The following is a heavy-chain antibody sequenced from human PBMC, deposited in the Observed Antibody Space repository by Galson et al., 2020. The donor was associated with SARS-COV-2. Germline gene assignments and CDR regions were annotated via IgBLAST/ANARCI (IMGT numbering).Heavy chain of an antibody. CDR2: IKQDGSEK. V-gene: IGHV3-7*03. CDR3: ARGVCSGGSCYSGVVDY. CDR1: GFTFSSYW. D-gene: IGHD2-15*01. Sequence: LSLTCAASGFTFSSYWMSWVRQAPGKGLEWVANIKQDGSEKYYVDSVKGRFTISRDNAKNSLYLQMNSLRAKDTAVYYCARGVCSGGSCYSGVVDYWGQGTLVTVSS. J-gene: IGHJ4*02.